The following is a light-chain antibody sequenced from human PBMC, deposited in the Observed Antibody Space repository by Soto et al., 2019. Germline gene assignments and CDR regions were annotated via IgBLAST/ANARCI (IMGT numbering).Light chain of an antibody. CDR1: SSDVGGHNY. CDR3: ISYTISSTYV. Sequence: QSVLTQPASVSGSPGQSVTISCTGTSSDVGGHNYVSWYQQHPGRVPELMTYEVGNRPSGVSNRFSGSKSGNTASLTISGLQTEDEADYYCISYTISSTYVCGTGPKVTVL. V-gene: IGLV2-14*01. CDR2: EVG. J-gene: IGLJ1*01.